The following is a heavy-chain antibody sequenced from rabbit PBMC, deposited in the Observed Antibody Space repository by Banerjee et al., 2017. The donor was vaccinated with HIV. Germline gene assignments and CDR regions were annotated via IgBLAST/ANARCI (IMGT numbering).Heavy chain of an antibody. V-gene: IGHV1S45*01. D-gene: IGHD7-1*01. CDR2: IGAAST. CDR3: ARDLTGVTGWNFNL. J-gene: IGHJ4*01. CDR1: AFSFSSNYW. Sequence: QEQLAESGGDLVKPEGSLTLTCTASAFSFSSNYWLCWVRQAPGKGLEWIACIGAASTYYATWAKGRFTISKTSSTTVTLQMTSLTAADTATYFCARDLTGVTGWNFNLWGPGTLVTVS.